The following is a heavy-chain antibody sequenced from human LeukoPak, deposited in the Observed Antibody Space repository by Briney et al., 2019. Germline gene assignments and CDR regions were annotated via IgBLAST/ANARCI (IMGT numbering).Heavy chain of an antibody. J-gene: IGHJ5*02. V-gene: IGHV1-69*01. CDR1: GGTFSSYA. D-gene: IGHD2-15*01. Sequence: SVKVSCKASGGTFSSYAISWVRQAPRQGLEWMGGIIPIFGTANYAQKFQGRVTITADESTSTAYMELSSLRSEDTAVYYCARALGYCSGGSCYHHNWFDPWGQGTLVTVSS. CDR2: IIPIFGTA. CDR3: ARALGYCSGGSCYHHNWFDP.